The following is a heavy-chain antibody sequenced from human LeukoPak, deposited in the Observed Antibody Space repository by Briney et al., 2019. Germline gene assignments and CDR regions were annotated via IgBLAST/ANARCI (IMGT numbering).Heavy chain of an antibody. CDR3: AREPLTYYYDSSGYFDNWFDP. V-gene: IGHV4-4*07. CDR1: GGSISSYY. D-gene: IGHD3-22*01. J-gene: IGHJ5*02. Sequence: ETLSLTCTVSGGSISSYYWSWIRQPAGKGLEWIGRIYTSGSTNYNPSLKSRVTMSVDTSKNQFSLKLSSVTAADTAVYYCAREPLTYYYDSSGYFDNWFDPWGQGTLVTVSS. CDR2: IYTSGST.